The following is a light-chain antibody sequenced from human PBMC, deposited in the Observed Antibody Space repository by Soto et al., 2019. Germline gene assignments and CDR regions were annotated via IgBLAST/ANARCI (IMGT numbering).Light chain of an antibody. Sequence: QSVLTQPPSVSGAPGQRVTISCTGSSSNFGAGYDVHWYQQLPGTAPKLLIYVNTNRPSGVPDRFSGSKSGTSASLAITGLQADDEADYYCQSYDSSLSGYVFGTGTKVTVL. CDR3: QSYDSSLSGYV. J-gene: IGLJ1*01. CDR1: SSNFGAGYD. CDR2: VNT. V-gene: IGLV1-40*01.